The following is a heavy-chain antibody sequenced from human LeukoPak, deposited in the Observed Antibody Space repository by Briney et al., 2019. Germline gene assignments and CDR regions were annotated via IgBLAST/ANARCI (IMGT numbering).Heavy chain of an antibody. CDR1: GLTFDDYA. Sequence: GRSLRLSCAASGLTFDDYAMHWVRQAPGKGLEWVSGISWNSGSIGYADSVKGRFTISRDNAKNSLYLQMNSLRAEDTALYYCAKDVDGGTYYYYGMDVWGQGTTVTVSS. V-gene: IGHV3-9*01. D-gene: IGHD1-1*01. J-gene: IGHJ6*02. CDR3: AKDVDGGTYYYYGMDV. CDR2: ISWNSGSI.